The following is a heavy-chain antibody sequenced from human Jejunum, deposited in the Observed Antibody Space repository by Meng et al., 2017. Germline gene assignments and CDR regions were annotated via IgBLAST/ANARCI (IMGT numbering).Heavy chain of an antibody. Sequence: QVQLVQSGAEMKTPGAPMKVSCKASGYTFTTYDINGVRQATGQGLEWMGWVSPSSGNTRYAQKFQGRVTMTRDTSISTIYMELTSLKSDDTAVYYCARGVGDLGDYWGQGTLVTVSS. J-gene: IGHJ4*02. CDR1: GYTFTTYD. V-gene: IGHV1-8*01. CDR3: ARGVGDLGDY. D-gene: IGHD3-16*01. CDR2: VSPSSGNT.